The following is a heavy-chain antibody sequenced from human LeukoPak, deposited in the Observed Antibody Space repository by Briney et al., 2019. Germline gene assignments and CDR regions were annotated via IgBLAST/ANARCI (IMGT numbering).Heavy chain of an antibody. D-gene: IGHD2-2*03. CDR1: GFPFSDAR. Sequence: GGSLRLSCAASGFPFSDARMTWVRQAPGKGLEWVGRIKSKTDGGATDYAAPVKGRFTISRDDSKNTLYLQMNSLKTEDTAVYYCATALDIVVVPAAVGENWFDPWGQGTLVTVSS. V-gene: IGHV3-15*01. J-gene: IGHJ5*02. CDR3: ATALDIVVVPAAVGENWFDP. CDR2: IKSKTDGGAT.